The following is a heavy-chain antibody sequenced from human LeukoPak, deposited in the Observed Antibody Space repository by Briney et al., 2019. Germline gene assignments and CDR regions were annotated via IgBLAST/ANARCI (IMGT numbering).Heavy chain of an antibody. CDR3: ARPGGRGGYGSYYTIDV. CDR1: GFTFSDYY. J-gene: IGHJ6*02. D-gene: IGHD3-22*01. Sequence: GGSLRLSCAASGFTFSDYYMSWIRQAPGKGLEWVSYISSSSSYTNYADPVKGRFTVSRDNAKNSLYLQMNSLRAEDTAVYYCARPGGRGGYGSYYTIDVWGQGTTVTVSS. CDR2: ISSSSSYT. V-gene: IGHV3-11*03.